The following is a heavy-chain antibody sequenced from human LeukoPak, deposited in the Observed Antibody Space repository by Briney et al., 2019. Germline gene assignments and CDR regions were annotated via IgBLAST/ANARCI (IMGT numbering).Heavy chain of an antibody. V-gene: IGHV3-9*01. J-gene: IGHJ4*02. CDR2: ISWNSVNI. CDR3: AKDGGLHGDYVHFDY. CDR1: GFTFDDYA. Sequence: PGGSLRLSCEASGFTFDDYAMHWLRQAPGKGLEWVLSISWNSVNIHYADSVKGRFTISRDNARNSLYLQMKSLRPEDTALYYCAKDGGLHGDYVHFDYWGQGTLVTVS. D-gene: IGHD4-17*01.